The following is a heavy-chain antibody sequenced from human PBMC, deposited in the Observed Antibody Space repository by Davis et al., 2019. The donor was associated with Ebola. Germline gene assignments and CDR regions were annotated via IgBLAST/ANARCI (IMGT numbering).Heavy chain of an antibody. Sequence: GESLKISCAASGFTFSSYAMSWVRQAPGKGLEWVSAISGSGGSTYYADSVKGRFTISRDNSKNTLYLQMNSLGAEDAAVYYCARDQGYCSGGSCWHLDYWGQGTQVTVSS. D-gene: IGHD2-15*01. CDR1: GFTFSSYA. CDR2: ISGSGGST. V-gene: IGHV3-23*01. J-gene: IGHJ4*02. CDR3: ARDQGYCSGGSCWHLDY.